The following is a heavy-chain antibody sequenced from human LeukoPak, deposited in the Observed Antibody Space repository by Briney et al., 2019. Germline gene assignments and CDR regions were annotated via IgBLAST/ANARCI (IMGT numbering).Heavy chain of an antibody. CDR3: ARQGGSSSPYYYYYMDV. Sequence: SETLSLTCTVSGGSISSSNYYWGWIRQPPGKGLEWIGSMYYSGSTYSGSTYYNPSLKSRVTISVDTSQNQFSLKLSSVTAADTAVYYCARQGGSSSPYYYYYMDVWGKGTTVTVSS. CDR2: MYYSGSTYSGST. D-gene: IGHD6-13*01. CDR1: GGSISSSNYY. V-gene: IGHV4-39*01. J-gene: IGHJ6*03.